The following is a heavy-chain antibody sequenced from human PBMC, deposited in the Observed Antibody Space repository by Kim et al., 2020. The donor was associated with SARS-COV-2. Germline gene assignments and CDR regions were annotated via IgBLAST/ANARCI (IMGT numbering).Heavy chain of an antibody. V-gene: IGHV3-30*07. D-gene: IGHD3-22*01. J-gene: IGHJ4*02. Sequence: SVKDRCTITRENSKNTLYLQMNSLRAEDTAVYYCARGYDSSGYYYGGFDYWGQGTLVIVSS. CDR3: ARGYDSSGYYYGGFDY.